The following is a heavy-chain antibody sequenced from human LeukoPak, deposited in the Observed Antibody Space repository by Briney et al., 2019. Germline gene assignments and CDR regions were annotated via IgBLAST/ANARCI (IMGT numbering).Heavy chain of an antibody. D-gene: IGHD3-22*01. V-gene: IGHV4-39*01. CDR3: ARGYDY. J-gene: IGHJ4*02. CDR2: INYSGST. Sequence: PSETLSLTCTVSRCCLIGSSSYLVGIRQPPGKGLDWIGIINYSGSTYYNPSLRSRVTISVDSSKNEFSLQLNHATALDSAVYYCARGYDYWGQGTLVTVSS. CDR1: RCCLIGSSSY.